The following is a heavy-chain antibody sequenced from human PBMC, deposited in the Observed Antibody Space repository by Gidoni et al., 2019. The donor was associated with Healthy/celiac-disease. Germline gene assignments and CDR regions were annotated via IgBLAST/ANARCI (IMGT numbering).Heavy chain of an antibody. V-gene: IGHV1-24*01. J-gene: IGHJ6*02. CDR1: GYTLTELS. CDR2: FDPEDGET. CDR3: ATASDYYYYGMDV. Sequence: QVQLVQSGAEVKKPGASVKVSCTVSGYTLTELSMHWVRQAPGKGLEWMGGFDPEDGETIDAQKFQGRVTMTDDTSTDTAYMELSSLRSEDTAVYYCATASDYYYYGMDVWGQGTTVTVSS.